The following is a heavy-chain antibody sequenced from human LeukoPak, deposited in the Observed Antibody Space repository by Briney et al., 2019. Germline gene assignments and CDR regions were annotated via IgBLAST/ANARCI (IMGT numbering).Heavy chain of an antibody. CDR3: ARDSKPSAAGTFFDY. V-gene: IGHV3-11*01. CDR1: GFTFSDYY. J-gene: IGHJ4*02. D-gene: IGHD6-13*01. Sequence: GGSLRLSCAASGFTFSDYYMSWIRQAPGKGLEWVSYISSSGSTIYYADSVKGRFTISRDNAKNSLYLQMNSLRAEDTAVYYCARDSKPSAAGTFFDYWGQGTLVTVSS. CDR2: ISSSGSTI.